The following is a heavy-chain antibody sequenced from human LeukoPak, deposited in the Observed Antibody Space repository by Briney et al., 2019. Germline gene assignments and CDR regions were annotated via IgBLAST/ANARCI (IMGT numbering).Heavy chain of an antibody. CDR1: GFTFGSYE. CDR2: ISSSGSTI. J-gene: IGHJ3*02. V-gene: IGHV3-48*03. Sequence: GGSLRLSCAASGFTFGSYEMNWVRQAPGKGLEWVSYISSSGSTIYYADSVKGRFTISRDNAKNSLYLQMNGLRAEDTAVYYCARGARITIFGVVGSHAFDIWGQGTMVTVSS. CDR3: ARGARITIFGVVGSHAFDI. D-gene: IGHD3-3*01.